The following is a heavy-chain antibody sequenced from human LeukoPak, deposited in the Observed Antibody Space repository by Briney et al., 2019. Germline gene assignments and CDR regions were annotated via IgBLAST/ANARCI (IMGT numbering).Heavy chain of an antibody. J-gene: IGHJ4*02. CDR3: AKHWNDLDY. V-gene: IGHV3-30*18. CDR1: GFTFSSYS. D-gene: IGHD1-1*01. CDR2: ISYDGSNK. Sequence: PGGSLRLSCAASGFTFSSYSMNWVRQAPGKGLEWVAVISYDGSNKYYADSVKGRFTISRDNSKNTLYLQMNSLRAEDTAAYYCAKHWNDLDYWGQGTLVTVSS.